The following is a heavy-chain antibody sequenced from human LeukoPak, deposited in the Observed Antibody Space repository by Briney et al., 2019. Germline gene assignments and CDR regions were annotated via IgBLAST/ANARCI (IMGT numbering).Heavy chain of an antibody. CDR3: ASRRGITPNWFDP. V-gene: IGHV4-39*01. J-gene: IGHJ5*02. Sequence: SETLSLTCTVSGGSISSSSYYWGWIRQPPGKGLEWIGNIYYSGTTYYNPSLKSRVTISIDTSKNQFSLKLSSVTAADTAVYYCASRRGITPNWFDPWGQGTLVTVSS. D-gene: IGHD3-10*01. CDR1: GGSISSSSYY. CDR2: IYYSGTT.